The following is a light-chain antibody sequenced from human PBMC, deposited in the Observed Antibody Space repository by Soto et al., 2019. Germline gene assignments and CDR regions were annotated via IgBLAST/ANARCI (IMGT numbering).Light chain of an antibody. CDR1: SSNIGGNS. J-gene: IGLJ1*01. V-gene: IGLV1-51*01. CDR2: DDD. CDR3: GSWDSSLSAYV. Sequence: QSVMTQPPSVSAAPGQRVTISCSGSSSNIGGNSVSWYQQLPGTAPKLLIYDDDKRPSGIPDRFSGSKSGTSATLGITGFQTGDEADYYCGSWDSSLSAYVFGTGTKVT.